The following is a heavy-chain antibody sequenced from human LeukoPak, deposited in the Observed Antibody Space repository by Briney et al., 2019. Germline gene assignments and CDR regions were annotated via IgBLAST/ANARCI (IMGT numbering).Heavy chain of an antibody. CDR2: IKQDGSEK. Sequence: GGSLRLSCAASGFTFSSYWMSWVRQAPGKGLEWVANIKQDGSEKYYVDSVKGRFTISRDNAKNSLYLQMNSLRAEDTAVYYCARELEGCRGRFYYMDVWGKGTTVTVSS. J-gene: IGHJ6*03. CDR1: GFTFSSYW. D-gene: IGHD1-26*01. CDR3: ARELEGCRGRFYYMDV. V-gene: IGHV3-7*01.